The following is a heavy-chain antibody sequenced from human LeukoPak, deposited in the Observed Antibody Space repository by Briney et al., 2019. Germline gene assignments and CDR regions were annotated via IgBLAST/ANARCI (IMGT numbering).Heavy chain of an antibody. D-gene: IGHD2-2*01. V-gene: IGHV3-9*01. CDR3: AKGPVSCGSTHCYYVDF. J-gene: IGHJ4*02. Sequence: GGSLRLSCAGSGFTFDDYAMHWVRQAPGKGLEWVSSISWNSGKIAYADSVKGRFTMSRDNAKNALYLQLSSLRVEDTAVYYCAKGPVSCGSTHCYYVDFWGQGTLVTVSS. CDR1: GFTFDDYA. CDR2: ISWNSGKI.